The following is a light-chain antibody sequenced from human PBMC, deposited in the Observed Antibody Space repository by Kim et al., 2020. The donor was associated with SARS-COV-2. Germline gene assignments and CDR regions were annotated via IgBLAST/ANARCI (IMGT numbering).Light chain of an antibody. V-gene: IGKV3-15*01. CDR3: EQYNYWYT. Sequence: LSLSPGERAPLSCRASQNVSNHLAWYQHKPGQAPRLLIYDITIRAAGVPARFSGSGSETEFTLTISSLQSEDFAIYYCEQYNYWYTFGQGTKLEI. CDR1: QNVSNH. J-gene: IGKJ2*01. CDR2: DIT.